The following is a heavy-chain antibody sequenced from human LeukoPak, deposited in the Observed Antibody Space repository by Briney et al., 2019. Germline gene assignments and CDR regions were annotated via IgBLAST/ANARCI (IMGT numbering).Heavy chain of an antibody. CDR3: ARGPLGSGWYRFDC. J-gene: IGHJ4*02. CDR2: ISGYNGNT. D-gene: IGHD6-19*01. Sequence: ASVKVSCKASGYTFSNYGISWVRQAPGQGLEWMGWISGYNGNTNSAQKVQGRVTMTTDTSMSTAYMELRSLGSDDAAVYWCARGPLGSGWYRFDCWGQGTLVTVAS. V-gene: IGHV1-18*01. CDR1: GYTFSNYG.